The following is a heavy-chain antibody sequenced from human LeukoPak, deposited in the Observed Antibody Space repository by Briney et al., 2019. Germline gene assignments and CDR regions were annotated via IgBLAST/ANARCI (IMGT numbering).Heavy chain of an antibody. J-gene: IGHJ5*02. CDR3: ARDLGLTISANWFDP. Sequence: PSETLSLTCGVSGYSISSGYFWVWIRPPPGKGLDWIGNVYHTAATYYNPSLRSPVTISVETSNNQFSLELNSVTAADMAVYYCARDLGLTISANWFDPWGQGTLVTVSS. CDR1: GYSISSGYF. D-gene: IGHD3-9*01. CDR2: VYHTAAT. V-gene: IGHV4-38-2*02.